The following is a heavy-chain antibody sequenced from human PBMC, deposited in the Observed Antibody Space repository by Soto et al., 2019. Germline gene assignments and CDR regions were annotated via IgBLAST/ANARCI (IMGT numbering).Heavy chain of an antibody. J-gene: IGHJ4*02. CDR1: GYTFTNYY. Sequence: QVQLVQSGSEVKKPGASVKVSCKASGYTFTNYYMHWVRQAPGQGLEWMGIINPSGGSTNYAQKCQGRVTMTRDTSTSTVYMELSSLRSEDTAVYYCARDTTGDLWVDYWGQGTLVTVPS. D-gene: IGHD7-27*01. CDR2: INPSGGST. V-gene: IGHV1-46*01. CDR3: ARDTTGDLWVDY.